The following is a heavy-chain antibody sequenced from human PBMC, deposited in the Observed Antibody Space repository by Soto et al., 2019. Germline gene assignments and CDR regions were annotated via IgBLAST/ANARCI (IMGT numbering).Heavy chain of an antibody. Sequence: PSETLSLTCAVYGGSFSGYYWSWIRQPPGKGLEWIGEINHSGSTNYNPSLKSRVTISVDTSKNQFSLKLSSVTAADTAVYYCARKERGQLELNYYYMDVWGKGTTVNVSS. D-gene: IGHD1-7*01. CDR3: ARKERGQLELNYYYMDV. CDR1: GGSFSGYY. CDR2: INHSGST. V-gene: IGHV4-34*01. J-gene: IGHJ6*03.